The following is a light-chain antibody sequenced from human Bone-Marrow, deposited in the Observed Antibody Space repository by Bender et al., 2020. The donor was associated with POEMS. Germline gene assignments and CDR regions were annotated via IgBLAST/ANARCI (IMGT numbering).Light chain of an antibody. V-gene: IGLV2-14*03. Sequence: QSALTQPASVSGSPGQSITISCTGTSSDVGAFNYVSWYHQHPGEAPKLMIYDVTKRPSGVPDRFSGSRSGTSASLAISGLRSEDEADYYCAAWDDSLSGLFGGGTKLTVL. CDR2: DVT. CDR3: AAWDDSLSGL. J-gene: IGLJ3*02. CDR1: SSDVGAFNY.